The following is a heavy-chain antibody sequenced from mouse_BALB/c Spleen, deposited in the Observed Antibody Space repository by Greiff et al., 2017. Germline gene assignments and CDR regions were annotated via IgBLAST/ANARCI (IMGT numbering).Heavy chain of an antibody. CDR3: ARDRYDWYFDV. V-gene: IGHV5-4*02. Sequence: EVQVVESGGGLVKPGGSLKLSCAASGFTFSDCYMYWVRQTPEKRLEWVATISDGGSYTYYPDSVKGRFTISRDNAKNNLYLQMSSLKSEDTAMYYCARDRYDWYFDVWGAGTTVTVSS. D-gene: IGHD2-14*01. J-gene: IGHJ1*01. CDR2: ISDGGSYT. CDR1: GFTFSDCY.